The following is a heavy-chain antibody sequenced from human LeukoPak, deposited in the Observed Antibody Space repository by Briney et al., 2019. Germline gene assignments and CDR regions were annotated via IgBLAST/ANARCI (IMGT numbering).Heavy chain of an antibody. CDR1: GGSFSGYY. CDR3: ARGRRSNGLYYGSDY. D-gene: IGHD3-10*01. V-gene: IGHV4-34*01. CDR2: INHSGST. Sequence: SETLSLTCAVYGGSFSGYYWSWIRQPPGKGLEWIGEINHSGSTNYNPSLKSRVAISVDTSKNQFSLKLSSVTAADTAVYFCARGRRSNGLYYGSDYWGQGTLVTVSS. J-gene: IGHJ4*02.